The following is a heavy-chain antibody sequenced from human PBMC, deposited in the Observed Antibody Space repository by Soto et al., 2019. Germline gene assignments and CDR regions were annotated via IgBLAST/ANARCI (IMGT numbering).Heavy chain of an antibody. CDR2: INPSGGST. J-gene: IGHJ4*02. CDR1: GYTFTSYY. Sequence: ASVKVSCKASGYTFTSYYMHWVRQAPGQGLEWMGIINPSGGSTSYAQKFQGRVTMTRDTSTSTVYMELNSLRAEDTAVYYCAREYSSAWKTFDYWGQGTLVTVSS. D-gene: IGHD6-19*01. V-gene: IGHV1-46*01. CDR3: AREYSSAWKTFDY.